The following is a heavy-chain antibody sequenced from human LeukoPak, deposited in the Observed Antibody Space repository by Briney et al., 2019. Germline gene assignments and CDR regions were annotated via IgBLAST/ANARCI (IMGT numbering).Heavy chain of an antibody. CDR2: ISSTSSRYI. Sequence: GGSLRLSCVASGFTFSTYSMNWVRQAPGKGLEWVSCISSTSSRYIYYADSVKGRFTISRDNAKNSLYLQMISLRAEDTAVYYCATSPRDGGAFDTWGQGTMVTVSS. V-gene: IGHV3-21*01. J-gene: IGHJ3*02. CDR3: ATSPRDGGAFDT. CDR1: GFTFSTYS. D-gene: IGHD3-3*01.